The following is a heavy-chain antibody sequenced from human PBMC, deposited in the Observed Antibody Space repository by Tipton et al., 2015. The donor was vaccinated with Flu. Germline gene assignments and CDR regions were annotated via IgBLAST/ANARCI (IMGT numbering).Heavy chain of an antibody. CDR3: AREVSGLGRYFDY. D-gene: IGHD3-10*01. CDR2: IYTSGST. V-gene: IGHV4-4*07. Sequence: TLSLTCTVSGGSISSYYWSWIRQPAGKGLGWIGRIYTSGSTNYNPSLKSRLTMSVDTSENQFSLKLSSVTAADTAVYFCAREVSGLGRYFDYWGQGTLVTVSS. CDR1: GGSISSYY. J-gene: IGHJ4*02.